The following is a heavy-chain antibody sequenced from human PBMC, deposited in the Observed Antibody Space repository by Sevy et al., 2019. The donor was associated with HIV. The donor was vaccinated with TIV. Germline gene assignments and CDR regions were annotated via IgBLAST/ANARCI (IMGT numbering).Heavy chain of an antibody. J-gene: IGHJ4*02. V-gene: IGHV3-33*01. CDR2: IWNNGSNK. D-gene: IGHD3-22*01. CDR3: ARGSDFNDRSAKRDFDY. Sequence: GGSLRLSCAASGFTFSNYGMHWVRQAPGKGLEWVAVIWNNGSNKYYADSVKGRFTISRDNSNNTLYLQMNSLRVGDTAVYFSARGSDFNDRSAKRDFDYWGQGTLVTVSS. CDR1: GFTFSNYG.